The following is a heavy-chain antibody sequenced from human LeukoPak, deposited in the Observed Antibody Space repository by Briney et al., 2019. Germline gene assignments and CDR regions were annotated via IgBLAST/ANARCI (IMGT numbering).Heavy chain of an antibody. CDR3: ARETELLSFDY. D-gene: IGHD1-26*01. V-gene: IGHV3-66*01. J-gene: IGHJ4*02. CDR1: GFTVGSNY. Sequence: GGSLRLSCAASGFTVGSNYMSWVRQAPGKGLEWVSVIYSGGSTYYADSVKGRFTISRDNSKNTLYLQMNSLRAEDTAVYYCARETELLSFDYWGQGTLVTVSS. CDR2: IYSGGST.